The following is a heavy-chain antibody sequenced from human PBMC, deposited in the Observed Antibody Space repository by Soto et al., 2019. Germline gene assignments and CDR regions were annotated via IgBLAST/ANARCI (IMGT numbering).Heavy chain of an antibody. CDR1: GGTFSSFA. V-gene: IGHV1-69*12. Sequence: QVLLVQAGAEVKKPGSSVKVSCKTSGGTFSSFAISWVRLAPGQGLEWMGVIIPTFATPTYALKFQGRISITADESTRTAYMELSSLRPEDTAVYYCARDRVMRGQSYYYGMDVWGQGTTVTVSS. CDR2: IIPTFATP. D-gene: IGHD2-21*01. CDR3: ARDRVMRGQSYYYGMDV. J-gene: IGHJ6*02.